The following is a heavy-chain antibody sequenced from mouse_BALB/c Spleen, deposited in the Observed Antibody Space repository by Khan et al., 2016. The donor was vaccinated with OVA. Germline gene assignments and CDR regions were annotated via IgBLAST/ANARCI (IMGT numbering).Heavy chain of an antibody. CDR1: GFSLTTYG. D-gene: IGHD1-1*01. J-gene: IGHJ3*01. V-gene: IGHV2-9*02. CDR3: ARPYYGSAWYAY. CDR2: MWAGGST. Sequence: QVQLQQSGPGLVAPSQTLSITCTVSGFSLTTYGVHWVRQPPGKGLEWLGVMWAGGSTNYNSALMSRLSIIKDNSKSQVFLKMNSLQTDDTAIYYCARPYYGSAWYAYWGQGTLVTVSA.